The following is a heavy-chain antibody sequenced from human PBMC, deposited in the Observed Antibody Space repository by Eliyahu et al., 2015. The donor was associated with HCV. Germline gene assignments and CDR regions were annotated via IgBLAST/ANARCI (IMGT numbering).Heavy chain of an antibody. CDR2: ISTSSDHI. CDR1: GXXXSNHV. CDR3: VRVNLGTVAGAFHGAMDV. Sequence: EVQLVESGGGLVKPGGPLRLSCAASGXXXSNHVMNWVXQAPGKGLEWVSSISTSSDHIYEADSVKGRFTISRDNAKNSLYLQMNSLRAEDTAVYYCVRVNLGTVAGAFHGAMDVWGQGTTVTVSS. J-gene: IGHJ6*02. V-gene: IGHV3-21*01. D-gene: IGHD6-19*01.